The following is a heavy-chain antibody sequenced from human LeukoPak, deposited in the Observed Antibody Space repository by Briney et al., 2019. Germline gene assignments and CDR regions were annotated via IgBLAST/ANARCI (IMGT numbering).Heavy chain of an antibody. J-gene: IGHJ4*02. D-gene: IGHD3-3*01. CDR1: GFTFSSYG. Sequence: QPGRSLRLSCAASGFTFSSYGMHWVRQAPGKGLEWVAVISYDGSNKYYADSVKGRFTISRDNSKNTLYLQMNSLRAEDTAVYYCAKGVITIFGVVTTFDYWGQGTLVTVSS. V-gene: IGHV3-30*18. CDR3: AKGVITIFGVVTTFDY. CDR2: ISYDGSNK.